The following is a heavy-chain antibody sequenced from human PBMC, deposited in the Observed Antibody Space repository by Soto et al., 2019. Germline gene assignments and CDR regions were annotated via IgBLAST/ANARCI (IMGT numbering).Heavy chain of an antibody. CDR3: GSGILTGHYTDDYYYYYGMDV. J-gene: IGHJ6*02. D-gene: IGHD3-9*01. CDR2: IIPIFGTA. V-gene: IGHV1-69*01. CDR1: GGTFSTYA. Sequence: QVQLVQSGAEVKKPGSSVKVSCKASGGTFSTYAISWVRQAPGQGLEWMGGIIPIFGTANYAQKFQGRVTITADESTSTAYMELSSLRSEDTAVYYCGSGILTGHYTDDYYYYYGMDVWGQGTTVTVSS.